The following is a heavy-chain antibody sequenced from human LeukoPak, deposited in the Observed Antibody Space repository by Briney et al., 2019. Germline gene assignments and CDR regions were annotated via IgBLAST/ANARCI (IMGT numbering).Heavy chain of an antibody. D-gene: IGHD3-10*01. V-gene: IGHV3-7*01. J-gene: IGHJ5*02. CDR3: ARERDGGES. CDR1: GFIFSNNW. Sequence: GGSLRLTCATCGFIFSNNWMSWVRQAPGKGLEWVANINQDGSQEYSVDSVKGRFSISRDNTKKSLYLQMNGLRVEDTAVYYCARERDGGESWGQGTLVTVSS. CDR2: INQDGSQE.